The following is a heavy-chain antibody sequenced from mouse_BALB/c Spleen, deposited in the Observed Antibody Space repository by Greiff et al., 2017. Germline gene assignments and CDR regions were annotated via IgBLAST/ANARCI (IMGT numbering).Heavy chain of an antibody. CDR3: TREDWDGSMDD. CDR1: GYTFTSYW. Sequence: VQLQQSGTVLARPGASVKMSCKASGYTFTSYWMHWVKQRPGQGLEWIGAIYPGNSDTSYNQKFRGKAKLTAVTSTSTAYMELSSLTNEDSAVYYCTREDWDGSMDDWGQGTSGTVAS. CDR2: IYPGNSDT. V-gene: IGHV1-5*01. J-gene: IGHJ4*01. D-gene: IGHD4-1*01.